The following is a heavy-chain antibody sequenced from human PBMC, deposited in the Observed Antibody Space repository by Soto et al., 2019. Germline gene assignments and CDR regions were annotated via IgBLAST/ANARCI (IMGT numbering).Heavy chain of an antibody. CDR1: GFTFDDYA. V-gene: IGHV3-9*01. Sequence: GGSLRLSCAASGFTFDDYAMHWVRQAPGKGLEWVSGISWNSGSIDYADSVKGRFTISRDNAKNSLFLQMNSLRAEDTALYYCAKDLGYQLPPDAFNIWGQGTMVTVS. CDR3: AKDLGYQLPPDAFNI. D-gene: IGHD2-2*01. CDR2: ISWNSGSI. J-gene: IGHJ3*02.